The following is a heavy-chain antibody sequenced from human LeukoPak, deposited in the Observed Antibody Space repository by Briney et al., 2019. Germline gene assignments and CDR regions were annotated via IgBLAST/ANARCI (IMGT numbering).Heavy chain of an antibody. CDR3: ARVIGWELPPATIDY. J-gene: IGHJ4*02. Sequence: SETLSLTCTVSGGSISSYYWSWIRQPPGEGLEWIGYIYYSGSTNYNPSLKSRVTISVDTSKNQFSLKLSSVTAADTAVYYCARVIGWELPPATIDYWGQGTLVTISS. V-gene: IGHV4-59*01. D-gene: IGHD1-26*01. CDR2: IYYSGST. CDR1: GGSISSYY.